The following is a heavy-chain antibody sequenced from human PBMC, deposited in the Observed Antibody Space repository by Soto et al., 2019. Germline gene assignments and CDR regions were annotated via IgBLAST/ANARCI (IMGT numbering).Heavy chain of an antibody. CDR1: GGSISSYY. CDR3: ARHGAYGRGGYYDY. CDR2: IYYSGST. D-gene: IGHD3-22*01. V-gene: IGHV4-59*08. Sequence: SETLSLTCTVSGGSISSYYWSWIRQPPGKGLEWIGYIYYSGSTNYNPSLKSRVTMSVDASKNQFSLKLSSVTAADTAVYFCARHGAYGRGGYYDYWGQGTLVTVSS. J-gene: IGHJ4*02.